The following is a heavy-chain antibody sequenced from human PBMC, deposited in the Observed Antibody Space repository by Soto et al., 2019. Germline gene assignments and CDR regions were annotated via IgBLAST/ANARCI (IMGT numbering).Heavy chain of an antibody. CDR1: GVSISCFY. Sequence: PSETLSLTCTVSGVSISCFYWSWIRKSAGKGLEWIGRIYATGTTNYNPSLKSRVMMSVDTSKKQFSLKLRSVTAADTAVYYCVRDGTKTLRDWFDPWGQGISVTVSS. V-gene: IGHV4-4*07. D-gene: IGHD1-1*01. CDR3: VRDGTKTLRDWFDP. CDR2: IYATGTT. J-gene: IGHJ5*02.